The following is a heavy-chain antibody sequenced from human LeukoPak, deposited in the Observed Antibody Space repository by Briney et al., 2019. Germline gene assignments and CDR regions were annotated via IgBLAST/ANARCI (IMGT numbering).Heavy chain of an antibody. Sequence: GGSLRLSCAASGFTFSSYSMNWVRQAPGKGLEWVSSISSSSSYIYYADSVKGRFTISRDNAKNSLYLQMNSLRAEDTAVYYCVRSRPVYCSGGSCYSVKYYYYGMDVWGQGTTVTVSS. V-gene: IGHV3-21*01. CDR3: VRSRPVYCSGGSCYSVKYYYYGMDV. D-gene: IGHD2-15*01. CDR1: GFTFSSYS. J-gene: IGHJ6*02. CDR2: ISSSSSYI.